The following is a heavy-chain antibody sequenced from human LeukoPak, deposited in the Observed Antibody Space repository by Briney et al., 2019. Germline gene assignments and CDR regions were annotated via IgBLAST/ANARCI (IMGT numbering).Heavy chain of an antibody. CDR3: AKTDVDTAMAR. CDR1: GFTFSSYS. CDR2: ISSISSSST. D-gene: IGHD5-18*01. V-gene: IGHV3-48*04. J-gene: IGHJ4*02. Sequence: GGSLRLSCAASGFTFSSYSMNWVRQAPGKGLEWVSYISSISSSSTYYADSVKGRFTISRDNAKNTLYLQMNSLRAEDTAVYYCAKTDVDTAMARWGQGTLVTVSS.